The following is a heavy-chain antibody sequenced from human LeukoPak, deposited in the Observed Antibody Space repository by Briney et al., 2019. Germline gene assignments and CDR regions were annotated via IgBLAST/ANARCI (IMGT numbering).Heavy chain of an antibody. CDR2: INHSGST. Sequence: SETLSLTCAVYGGSFSGYYWSWIRQPPEKGLEWIGEINHSGSTNYNPSLKSRVTISVDTSKNQFSLKLSSVTAADTAVYYCARGWDIVVVPAASYYFDYWGQGTLVTVSS. CDR3: ARGWDIVVVPAASYYFDY. V-gene: IGHV4-34*01. D-gene: IGHD2-2*01. CDR1: GGSFSGYY. J-gene: IGHJ4*02.